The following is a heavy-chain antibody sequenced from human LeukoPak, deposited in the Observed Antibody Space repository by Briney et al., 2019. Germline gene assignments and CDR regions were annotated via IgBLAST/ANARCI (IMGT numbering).Heavy chain of an antibody. CDR1: GGSISSSNW. D-gene: IGHD6-19*01. J-gene: IGHJ4*02. CDR2: IYHSGST. CDR3: ARVCLDPKPYSSGWSGLVILDY. V-gene: IGHV4-4*02. Sequence: KPSETLSLTCTVSGGSISSSNWWSWVRQPPGKGLEWIGEIYHSGSTNYNPSLKSRVTISVDKSKNQFSLKLSSVTAADTAVYYCARVCLDPKPYSSGWSGLVILDYWGQGTLVTVSS.